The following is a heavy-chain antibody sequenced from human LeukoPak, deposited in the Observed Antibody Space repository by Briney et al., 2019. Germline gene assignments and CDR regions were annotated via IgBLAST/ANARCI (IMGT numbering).Heavy chain of an antibody. CDR3: ARDTSTAMVSDAFDI. D-gene: IGHD5-18*01. CDR1: GGTFSSYA. Sequence: SVKVSCKASGGTFSSYAISWVRQAPGQGLEWMGRIIPILGIANYAQKFQGRVTITADKSTSTAYMELSSLRSEDTAVYYCARDTSTAMVSDAFDIWGQGTMVTVSS. V-gene: IGHV1-69*04. CDR2: IIPILGIA. J-gene: IGHJ3*02.